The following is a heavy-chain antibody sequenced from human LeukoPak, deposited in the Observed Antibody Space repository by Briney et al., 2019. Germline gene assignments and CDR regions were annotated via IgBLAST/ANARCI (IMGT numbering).Heavy chain of an antibody. CDR1: GYGFSDVY. D-gene: IGHD5/OR15-5a*01. Sequence: ASVKVSCKASGYGFSDVYFNWGRQAPGQGLEWMGWINPHSGATNFAQRFQGRVSMDASFDTAYIELRRLTSDDTAVYYCATSSSVTHTRDPWGQGTLVTVSS. J-gene: IGHJ5*02. CDR3: ATSSSVTHTRDP. V-gene: IGHV1-2*02. CDR2: INPHSGAT.